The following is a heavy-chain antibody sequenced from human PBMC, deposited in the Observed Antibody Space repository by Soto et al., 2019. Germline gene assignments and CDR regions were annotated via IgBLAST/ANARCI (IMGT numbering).Heavy chain of an antibody. V-gene: IGHV4-61*07. D-gene: IGHD5-12*01. CDR2: IYYSGST. CDR3: ARQMRVATIDIYYDGMSV. J-gene: IGHJ6*02. Sequence: KGKEWIGYIYYSGSTNYNPSLKSRVTISVDTSKNQFSLKLSSVTAADTAVYYCARQMRVATIDIYYDGMSVCDQGTTVTVSS.